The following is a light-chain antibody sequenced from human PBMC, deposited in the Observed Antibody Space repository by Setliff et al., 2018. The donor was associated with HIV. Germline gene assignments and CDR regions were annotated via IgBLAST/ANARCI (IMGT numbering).Light chain of an antibody. V-gene: IGLV3-21*01. CDR1: NIGSKS. J-gene: IGLJ1*01. CDR3: CSYAGSNTFV. Sequence: SYELTQPPSVSVAPGKTARITCGGNNIGSKSVHWYQQKPGQAPVLVIYYDSDRPSGIPERFSGSNSGNTASLTISGLQSEDDADYYCCSYAGSNTFVFGTGTKSPS. CDR2: YDS.